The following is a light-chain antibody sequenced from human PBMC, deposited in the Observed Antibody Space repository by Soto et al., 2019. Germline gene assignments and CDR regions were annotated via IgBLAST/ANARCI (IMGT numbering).Light chain of an antibody. CDR2: STN. CDR1: SGSVSSSSY. Sequence: QAVVTQEPSFSVSPGGTVTLTCGLSSGSVSSSSYPSWYQQTPGQAPRTLLYSTNTRSSGVPDRFSGSILGNKAALTITGAQADDESDYYCVLYMGSGISIFGEGTKLTVL. CDR3: VLYMGSGISI. J-gene: IGLJ2*01. V-gene: IGLV8-61*01.